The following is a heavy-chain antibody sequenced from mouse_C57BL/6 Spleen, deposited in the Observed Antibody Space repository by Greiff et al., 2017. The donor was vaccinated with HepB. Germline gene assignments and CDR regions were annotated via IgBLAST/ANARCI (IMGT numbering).Heavy chain of an antibody. CDR2: IYPRSGNT. Sequence: QVQLKQSGAELARPGASVKLSCKASGYTFTSYGISWVKQRTGQGLEWIGEIYPRSGNTYYNEKFKGKATLTADKSSSTAYMELRSLTSEDSAVYFCARDPITTVVATDFDYWGQGTTLTVSS. CDR1: GYTFTSYG. V-gene: IGHV1-81*01. CDR3: ARDPITTVVATDFDY. D-gene: IGHD1-1*01. J-gene: IGHJ2*01.